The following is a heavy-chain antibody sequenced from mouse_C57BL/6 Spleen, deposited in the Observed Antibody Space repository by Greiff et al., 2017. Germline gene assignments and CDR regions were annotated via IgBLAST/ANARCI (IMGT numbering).Heavy chain of an antibody. CDR3: ASSIYYDYDVDY. J-gene: IGHJ2*01. CDR1: GYTFTSYW. CDR2: INPSNGGT. V-gene: IGHV1-53*01. Sequence: QVQLKQPGTELVKPGASVKLSCKASGYTFTSYWMHWVKQRPGQGLEWIGNINPSNGGTNYNEKFKSKATLTVDKSSSTAYMQLSSLTSEDSAVYYCASSIYYDYDVDYWGQGTTLTVSS. D-gene: IGHD2-4*01.